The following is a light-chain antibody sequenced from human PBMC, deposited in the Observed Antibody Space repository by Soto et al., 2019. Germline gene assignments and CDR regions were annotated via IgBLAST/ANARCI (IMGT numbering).Light chain of an antibody. Sequence: DIQMTQSPSSLSASVGDRVTITCRASQGISNYVAWYQQKPGKVPKLLIYAASTLQSGVPSRFSGSGSGTDFTLTISGLQPEDVATYYCQKYNSATYTFGQGTKLEIK. V-gene: IGKV1-27*01. J-gene: IGKJ2*01. CDR2: AAS. CDR3: QKYNSATYT. CDR1: QGISNY.